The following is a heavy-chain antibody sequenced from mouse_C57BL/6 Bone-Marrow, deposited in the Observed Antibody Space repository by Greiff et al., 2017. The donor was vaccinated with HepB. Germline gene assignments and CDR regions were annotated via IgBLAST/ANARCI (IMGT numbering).Heavy chain of an antibody. V-gene: IGHV1-50*01. J-gene: IGHJ2*01. D-gene: IGHD2-2*01. Sequence: QVQLQQPGAELVKPGASVKLSCKASGYTFTSYWMQWVKQRPGQGLEWIGEIDPSDSYTNYNQKFKGKATLTVDTSSSTAYMQLSSRTSEDSAVYYCARDGLRRYFDYWGQGTTLTVSS. CDR1: GYTFTSYW. CDR3: ARDGLRRYFDY. CDR2: IDPSDSYT.